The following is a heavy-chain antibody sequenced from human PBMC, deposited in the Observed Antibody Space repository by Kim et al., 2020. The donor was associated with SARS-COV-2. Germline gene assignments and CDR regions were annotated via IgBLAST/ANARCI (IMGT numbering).Heavy chain of an antibody. CDR2: INRNSDST. J-gene: IGHJ4*02. Sequence: GGSLRLSCAASGFTFDDYGMSWVRQAPGKGLEWASGINRNSDSTGYADSVKGRFTISRDNAKNSLFLQMNSPRAEDTALYHCVRGYAGGPFDLWGQGTLVTVSS. CDR1: GFTFDDYG. V-gene: IGHV3-20*01. CDR3: VRGYAGGPFDL. D-gene: IGHD3-16*01.